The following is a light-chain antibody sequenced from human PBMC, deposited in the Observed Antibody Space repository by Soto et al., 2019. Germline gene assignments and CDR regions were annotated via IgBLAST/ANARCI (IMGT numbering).Light chain of an antibody. CDR2: DTS. CDR1: TGAVTSGHY. J-gene: IGLJ3*02. Sequence: QTVVTQEPSLTVSPGGTVTLTCGSNTGAVTSGHYPHWLQQRPGQAPRTLIYDTSNKQSWTPARFSGSLLGGKAALTLSGAQPEDEADYYCLLSYSGGNWVFGGGTSSPS. V-gene: IGLV7-46*01. CDR3: LLSYSGGNWV.